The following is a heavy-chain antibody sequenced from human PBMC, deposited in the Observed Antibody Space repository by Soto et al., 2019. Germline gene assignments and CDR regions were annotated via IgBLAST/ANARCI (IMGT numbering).Heavy chain of an antibody. CDR2: IYYSGST. V-gene: IGHV4-31*03. CDR3: ARLYPPLRGSSWLDY. D-gene: IGHD6-13*01. CDR1: GGSISSGNYY. J-gene: IGHJ4*02. Sequence: PSETLSLTCTVSGGSISSGNYYWSWIRQHPGKGLEWIGYIYYSGSTSYNPSLKSRVTISVDTSKNHFSLKLSSVTAADTAVYYCARLYPPLRGSSWLDYWGQGTLVTVSS.